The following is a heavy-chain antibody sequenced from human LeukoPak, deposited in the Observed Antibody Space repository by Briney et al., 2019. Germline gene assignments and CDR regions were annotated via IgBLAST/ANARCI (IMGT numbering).Heavy chain of an antibody. CDR1: GYTFTSYG. Sequence: GASVKVSCKASGYTFTSYGISWVRQAPGQGLEWMGWISAYNGNTNYAQKLQGRVTMTTDTSTSTAYMELRSLRSDDTAVYYCARDSNPEPEDIVVVPATTLQGYYYGMDVWGQGTTVTVSS. CDR3: ARDSNPEPEDIVVVPATTLQGYYYGMDV. V-gene: IGHV1-18*01. D-gene: IGHD2-2*01. CDR2: ISAYNGNT. J-gene: IGHJ6*02.